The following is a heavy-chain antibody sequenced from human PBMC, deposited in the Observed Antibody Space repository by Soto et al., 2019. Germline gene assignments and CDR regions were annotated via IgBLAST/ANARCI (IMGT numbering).Heavy chain of an antibody. J-gene: IGHJ4*02. CDR1: GFTFSSYA. V-gene: IGHV3-64D*06. CDR2: ISSNGGST. Sequence: GGSLRLSSSASGFTFSSYAMHWVRQAPGKGLEYVSAISSNGGSTYYADSVKGRFTISRDNSKNTLYLQMSSLRAEDTAVYYCVKEARAKYFDYWGQGTLVTVSS. CDR3: VKEARAKYFDY.